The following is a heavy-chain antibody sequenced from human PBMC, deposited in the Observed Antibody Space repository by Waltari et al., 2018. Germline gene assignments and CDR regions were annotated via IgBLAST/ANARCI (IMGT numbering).Heavy chain of an antibody. J-gene: IGHJ4*02. D-gene: IGHD6-19*01. V-gene: IGHV1-3*01. Sequence: QVQLVQSGAEVKKPGASVKVSCKASGYTFTSYTMHWVRQAPGQRLEWMGWINVGNGNTEYSQKIQGRVTITRDTSASTAYMELSSLRPEDAAVYYCARESSGWLERHFEYWGQGTLVTVAS. CDR2: INVGNGNT. CDR3: ARESSGWLERHFEY. CDR1: GYTFTSYT.